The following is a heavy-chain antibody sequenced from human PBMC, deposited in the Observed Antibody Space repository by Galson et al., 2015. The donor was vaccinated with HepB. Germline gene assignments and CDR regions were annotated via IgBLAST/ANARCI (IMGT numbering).Heavy chain of an antibody. J-gene: IGHJ4*02. D-gene: IGHD3-10*01. V-gene: IGHV3-7*03. CDR1: GFTFSSYW. CDR2: IKQDGSEK. CDR3: ARDLLLFGVADY. Sequence: SLRLSCAASGFTFSSYWMPWVRQAPGKGLQWVANIKQDGSEKYYVDSVKGRFTISRDNAKNSLYLQMNSLRAEDTAVYYCARDLLLFGVADYWSQATLVSVSS.